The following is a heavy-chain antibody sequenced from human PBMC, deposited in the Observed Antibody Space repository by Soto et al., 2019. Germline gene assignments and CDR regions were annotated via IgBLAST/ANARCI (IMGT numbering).Heavy chain of an antibody. CDR2: ISYDGSNK. D-gene: IGHD3-10*01. Sequence: GGSLRLSCAASGFTFSSYGMHWVRQAPGKGLEWVAVISYDGSNKYYADSVKGRFTISRDNSKNTLYLQMNSLRAEDTAVYYCAKDPQGGSGSYYLDYWGQGTLVTVSS. CDR3: AKDPQGGSGSYYLDY. CDR1: GFTFSSYG. J-gene: IGHJ4*02. V-gene: IGHV3-30*18.